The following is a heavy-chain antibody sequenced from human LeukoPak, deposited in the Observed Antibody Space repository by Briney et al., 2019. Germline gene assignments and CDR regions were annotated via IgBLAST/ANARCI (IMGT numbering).Heavy chain of an antibody. D-gene: IGHD3-22*01. CDR3: ARGPPIRYIGGSGYYYFDS. CDR1: GGSFSDYY. CDR2: VNHSGST. J-gene: IGHJ4*02. Sequence: SETLSLTCVVYGGSFSDYYWTWIRQPPGKGLEWIGEVNHSGSTNYNPSLKSRATISVDTSKNQFSLTLSSVTAADTAVYYCARGPPIRYIGGSGYYYFDSWGQGTLVTVSS. V-gene: IGHV4-34*01.